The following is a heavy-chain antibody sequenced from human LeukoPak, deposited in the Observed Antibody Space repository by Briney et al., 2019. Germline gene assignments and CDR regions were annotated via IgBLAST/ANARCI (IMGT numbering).Heavy chain of an antibody. D-gene: IGHD3-10*01. J-gene: IGHJ4*02. CDR2: ISASGDKT. CDR1: GFTFSSYA. CDR3: AKDGTNYGLGTSFDN. Sequence: GGSLRLSCVTSGFTFSSYAMTWVRQPPGKGLEWVAAISASGDKTYYADSVKGRFIISRDNSKTTLFLQLNSLGAGDSAVFYCAKDGTNYGLGTSFDNWGQGTLVTVSS. V-gene: IGHV3-23*01.